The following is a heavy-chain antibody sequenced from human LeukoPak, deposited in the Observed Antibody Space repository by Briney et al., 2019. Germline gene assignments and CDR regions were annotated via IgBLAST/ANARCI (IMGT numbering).Heavy chain of an antibody. CDR1: GYTFTSYD. Sequence: GASVKVSCKASGYTFTSYDINWVRQATGQGLEWMGWMNPNSGNTGYAQKFQGRVTMTRNTSISTAYMELSSLRSEDTAVYYCARGDYDFWSGYSNWFDPWGQGTLVTVSS. J-gene: IGHJ5*02. CDR2: MNPNSGNT. V-gene: IGHV1-8*01. D-gene: IGHD3-3*01. CDR3: ARGDYDFWSGYSNWFDP.